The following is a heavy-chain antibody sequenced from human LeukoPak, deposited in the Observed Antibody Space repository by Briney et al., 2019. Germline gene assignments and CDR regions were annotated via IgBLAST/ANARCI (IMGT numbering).Heavy chain of an antibody. CDR3: ARDGSGSWNDY. D-gene: IGHD3-3*01. V-gene: IGHV1-69*13. J-gene: IGHJ4*02. CDR2: IIPIFGTA. CDR1: GGTFSSYA. Sequence: SVKVSCKASGGTFSSYAISWVRRAPGQGLEWMGGIIPIFGTASYAQKFQGRVTITADESTSTAYMELSSLRSEDTAVYYCARDGSGSWNDYWGQGTLVTVSS.